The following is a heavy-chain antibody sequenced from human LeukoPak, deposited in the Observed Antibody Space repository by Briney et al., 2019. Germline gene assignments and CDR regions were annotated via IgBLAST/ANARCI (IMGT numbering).Heavy chain of an antibody. V-gene: IGHV6-1*01. D-gene: IGHD3-10*01. J-gene: IGHJ4*02. CDR1: GDSVSNNIAT. CDR3: VRDSDDYYWALDF. Sequence: SQTLSLTCAISGDSVSNNIATWYWVRQSPSRGLEWLGRTYYRSRWGNDYAISVKGRITINPDTSRNQFSLQLNSVTPEDTAVYYCVRDSDDYYWALDFWGQGTPVTVSS. CDR2: TYYRSRWGN.